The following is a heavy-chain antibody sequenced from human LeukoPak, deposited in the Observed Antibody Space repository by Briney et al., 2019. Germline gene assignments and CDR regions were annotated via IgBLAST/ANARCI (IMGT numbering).Heavy chain of an antibody. CDR3: AREPCSGGSCYRGDY. CDR1: GGSISSSSYY. D-gene: IGHD2-15*01. V-gene: IGHV4-39*02. Sequence: SETLSLTCTVSGGSISSSSYYWGWIRQPPGKGLEWIGSIYYSGSTYYNPSLKSRVTISVDTSKNQFSLKLSSVTAADTVVYYCAREPCSGGSCYRGDYWGQGTLVTVSS. J-gene: IGHJ4*02. CDR2: IYYSGST.